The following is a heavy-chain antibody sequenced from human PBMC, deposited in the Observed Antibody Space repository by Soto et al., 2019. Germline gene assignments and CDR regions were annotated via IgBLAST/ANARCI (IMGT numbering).Heavy chain of an antibody. CDR2: ISSSSSYI. D-gene: IGHD3-10*01. CDR1: GFTFSSYS. CDR3: ARAHPDYYGSGLDY. V-gene: IGHV3-21*01. Sequence: EVQLVESGGGLVKPGGSLRLSCAASGFTFSSYSMNWVRQAPGKGLEWVSSISSSSSYIYYAYSVKGRFTISRDNAKNSLYLQMNSLRAEDTAVYYCARAHPDYYGSGLDYWGQGTLVTVSS. J-gene: IGHJ4*02.